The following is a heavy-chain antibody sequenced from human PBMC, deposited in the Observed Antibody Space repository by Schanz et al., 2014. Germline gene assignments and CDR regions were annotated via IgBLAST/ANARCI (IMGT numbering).Heavy chain of an antibody. Sequence: EVQLVESGGGLVKPGGSLCFSCAPPGSPFSNYTMNWVRQAPGKGLEWVSSISSTSSYIFYADAVKGRFAISRDNAKISRDLQMNSMRGEDSAVYYCVRRRIAAAWGQGSLVTVSS. CDR1: GSPFSNYT. V-gene: IGHV3-21*01. CDR3: VRRRIAAA. D-gene: IGHD2-15*01. CDR2: ISSTSSYI. J-gene: IGHJ4*02.